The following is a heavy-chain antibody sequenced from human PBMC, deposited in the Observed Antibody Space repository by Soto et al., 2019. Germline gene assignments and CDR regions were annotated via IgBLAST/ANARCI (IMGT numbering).Heavy chain of an antibody. V-gene: IGHV1-18*01. CDR3: ARVYCTNGVCYTLRYYYYGMDV. J-gene: IGHJ6*02. Sequence: VASVKVSCQASGYTITSYVISWVRQAPGQGLEWMGWISAYNGNTNYAQKLQGRVTMTTDTSTSTAYMELRSLRSDDTAVYYCARVYCTNGVCYTLRYYYYGMDVWGQGTTVTVSS. CDR1: GYTITSYV. D-gene: IGHD2-8*01. CDR2: ISAYNGNT.